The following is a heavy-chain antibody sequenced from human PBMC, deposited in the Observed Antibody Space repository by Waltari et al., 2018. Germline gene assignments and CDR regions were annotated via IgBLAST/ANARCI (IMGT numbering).Heavy chain of an antibody. Sequence: QVQLVQSGAEVKRPGASVKVSCKASGYTFTGYYIHWVRQAPGQGLEWMGWINPHTGGTNYAQRFQGRVTMTRDTSINTAYMELSSLRSDDTAVFYCARIVNDHDILTGYYYYYYYMDVWGKGTTVTVSS. D-gene: IGHD3-9*01. V-gene: IGHV1-2*02. J-gene: IGHJ6*03. CDR3: ARIVNDHDILTGYYYYYYYMDV. CDR1: GYTFTGYY. CDR2: INPHTGGT.